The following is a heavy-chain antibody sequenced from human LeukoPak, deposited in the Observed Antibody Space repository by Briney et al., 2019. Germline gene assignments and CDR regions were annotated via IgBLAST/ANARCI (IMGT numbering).Heavy chain of an antibody. V-gene: IGHV3-30*02. D-gene: IGHD6-19*01. Sequence: AGGSLRLSCAASGFIFSSYGMHWVRQAPGEGLEWVAFIRYDGSNKYYADSVKGRFTISRDNSKNTLYLQMNSLRAEDTAVYYCAKDLGYSSGWDLWGQGTLVTVSS. CDR1: GFIFSSYG. CDR2: IRYDGSNK. J-gene: IGHJ5*02. CDR3: AKDLGYSSGWDL.